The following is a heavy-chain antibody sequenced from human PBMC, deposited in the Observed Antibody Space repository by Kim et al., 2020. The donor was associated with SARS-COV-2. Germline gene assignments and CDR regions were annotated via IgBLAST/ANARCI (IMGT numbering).Heavy chain of an antibody. CDR2: INTDTGDP. J-gene: IGHJ4*02. CDR1: GYTFRSYV. D-gene: IGHD3-10*01. V-gene: IGHV7-4-1*02. Sequence: ASVKVSCKASGYTFRSYVISWVRQAPGQGLEWMGWINTDTGDPTYAHGFTGRFVFSLETSVNTAYLKITSLKTEDTAVYYCARGQLIEFLLFGEFLPEDYWGRGTPLTVSS. CDR3: ARGQLIEFLLFGEFLPEDY.